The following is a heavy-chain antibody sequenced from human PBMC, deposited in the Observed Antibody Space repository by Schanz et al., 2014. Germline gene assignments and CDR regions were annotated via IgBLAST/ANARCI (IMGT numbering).Heavy chain of an antibody. CDR2: ISNSGTTI. Sequence: PGGSLRLSCAASGFTFSDYYMSWIRQAPGKGLEWVSYISNSGTTIYYADSVKGRFTISRDNAKNSLYLQMNSLRAEDTAVYYCAKAGSGWSTAGYYYWGQGTLXAVSS. J-gene: IGHJ4*02. CDR1: GFTFSDYY. D-gene: IGHD6-19*01. V-gene: IGHV3-11*01. CDR3: AKAGSGWSTAGYYY.